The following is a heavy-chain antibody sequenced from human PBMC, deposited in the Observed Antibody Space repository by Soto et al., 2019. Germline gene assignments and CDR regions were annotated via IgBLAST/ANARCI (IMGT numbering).Heavy chain of an antibody. J-gene: IGHJ3*02. CDR1: GYTFTGYY. CDR3: ARGMGYDSLTGYDAFDS. Sequence: ASVKVSCKASGYTFTGYYMHWVRQAPGQGLEWMGWINPNSGGTNDAQKFQGWVTMTMATSISTAYMELSRLRSDDPAVYYCARGMGYDSLTGYDAFDSWGKGTMVTV. D-gene: IGHD3-9*01. CDR2: INPNSGGT. V-gene: IGHV1-2*04.